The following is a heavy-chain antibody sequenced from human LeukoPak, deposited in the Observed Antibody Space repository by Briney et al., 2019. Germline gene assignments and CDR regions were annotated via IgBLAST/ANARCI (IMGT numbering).Heavy chain of an antibody. CDR1: GFTFSSYS. D-gene: IGHD2-2*01. Sequence: GGSLRLSCAASGFTFSSYSMNWVRQAPGKGLEWVPYISSRSSTIYYADSVKGRFTISRDNAKNSLYLQMNSLRAEDTAVYYCARDSLSLTSHWGWGQGTLVTVSS. V-gene: IGHV3-48*01. CDR3: ARDSLSLTSHWG. J-gene: IGHJ4*02. CDR2: ISSRSSTI.